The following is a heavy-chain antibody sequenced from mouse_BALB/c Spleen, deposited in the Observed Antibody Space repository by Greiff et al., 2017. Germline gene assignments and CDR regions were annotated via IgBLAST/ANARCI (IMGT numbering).Heavy chain of an antibody. CDR3: ARYYDGSSYWYFDV. D-gene: IGHD1-1*01. CDR2: ISYSGST. Sequence: EVKLVESGPGLVKPSQSLSLTCTVTGYSITSDYAWNWIRQFPGNKLEWMGYISYSGSTSYNPSLKSRISITRDTSKNQFFLQLNSVTTEDTATYYCARYYDGSSYWYFDVWGAGTTVTVAS. V-gene: IGHV3-2*02. CDR1: GYSITSDYA. J-gene: IGHJ1*01.